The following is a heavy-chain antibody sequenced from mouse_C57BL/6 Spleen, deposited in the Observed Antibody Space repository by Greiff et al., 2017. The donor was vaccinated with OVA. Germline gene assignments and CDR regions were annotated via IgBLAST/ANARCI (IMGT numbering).Heavy chain of an antibody. CDR1: GFNIKDDY. CDR2: IDPENGDT. Sequence: VQLQQSGAELVRPGASVKLSCTASGFNIKDDYMHWVKQRPEQGLEWIGWIDPENGDTEYASKFQGKATITADTSSNTAYLQLSSLTSEDTAVYYCTTSAYYSKSFDYWGQGTTLTVSS. CDR3: TTSAYYSKSFDY. J-gene: IGHJ2*01. D-gene: IGHD2-5*01. V-gene: IGHV14-4*01.